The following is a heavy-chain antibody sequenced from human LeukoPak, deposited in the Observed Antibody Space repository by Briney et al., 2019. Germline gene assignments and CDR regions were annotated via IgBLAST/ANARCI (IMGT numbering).Heavy chain of an antibody. V-gene: IGHV3-7*01. CDR1: GFTFSMFW. CDR3: ARGYCSGSRCSRFY. Sequence: GGSLRLSCAASGFTFSMFWMNWVRQAPGKGLEWVAEIKQDGSDKNYVDSVKGRFIISRDNAKNSLYLQMNSLRAEDTAVYYCARGYCSGSRCSRFYWGQGTLVTVSS. D-gene: IGHD2-2*01. CDR2: IKQDGSDK. J-gene: IGHJ4*02.